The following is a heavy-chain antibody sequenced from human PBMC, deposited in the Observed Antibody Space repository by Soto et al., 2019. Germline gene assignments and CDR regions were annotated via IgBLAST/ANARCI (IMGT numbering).Heavy chain of an antibody. Sequence: ASVKVSCKASGYTFTSYAVHWVRQAPGQRLEWMGWINAGNGNTKYSQKFQGRVTITRDTSASTAYMELSSLRSEDTAVYYWAKDWVDMTAAYDMDVWGQDTTVTVS. CDR1: GYTFTSYA. J-gene: IGHJ6*02. V-gene: IGHV1-3*01. D-gene: IGHD5-12*01. CDR3: AKDWVDMTAAYDMDV. CDR2: INAGNGNT.